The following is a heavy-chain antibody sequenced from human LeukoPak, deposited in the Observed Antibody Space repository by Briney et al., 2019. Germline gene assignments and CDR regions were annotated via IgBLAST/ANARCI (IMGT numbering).Heavy chain of an antibody. Sequence: GASVKVSCKTFGYTFTRYYIHWVRQAPGQGLEWMGIINPSDGRATYTQKFQGRVTMTRDTSTTTVYMELNNLKSEDTAVYYCARDGSPARFDYWGHGTLVTVSS. CDR2: INPSDGRA. D-gene: IGHD6-13*01. V-gene: IGHV1-46*01. CDR3: ARDGSPARFDY. J-gene: IGHJ4*01. CDR1: GYTFTRYY.